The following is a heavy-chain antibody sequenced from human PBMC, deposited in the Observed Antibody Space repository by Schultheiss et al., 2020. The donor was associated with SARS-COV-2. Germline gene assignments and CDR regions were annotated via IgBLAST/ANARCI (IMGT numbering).Heavy chain of an antibody. CDR2: ISGSGVST. D-gene: IGHD4-11*01. V-gene: IGHV3-23*01. CDR3: AKGLDPHAFDI. J-gene: IGHJ3*02. Sequence: GGSLRLSCAASGFTFSSYAMSWVRQAPGKGLEWVSTISGSGVSTYYADSVKGRFTTSRDNSKNTLYLQMNSLRAEDTAVYYCAKGLDPHAFDIWGQGTMVTVSS. CDR1: GFTFSSYA.